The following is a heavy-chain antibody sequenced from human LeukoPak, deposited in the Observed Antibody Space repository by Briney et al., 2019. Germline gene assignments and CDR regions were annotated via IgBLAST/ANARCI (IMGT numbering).Heavy chain of an antibody. CDR3: ARGIRGYSYGSTVFDY. CDR2: INPNSGGT. Sequence: ASVKVSCKASGYTFTGYYMHWVRQAPGQGLEWMGWINPNSGGTNYAQKFQGRVTMTRDTSISTAYMELSRLRSDDTAVYYCARGIRGYSYGSTVFDYWGQGTLVTVSS. D-gene: IGHD5-18*01. J-gene: IGHJ4*02. V-gene: IGHV1-2*02. CDR1: GYTFTGYY.